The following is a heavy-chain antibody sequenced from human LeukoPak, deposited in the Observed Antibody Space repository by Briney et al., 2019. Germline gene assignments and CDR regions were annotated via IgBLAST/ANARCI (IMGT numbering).Heavy chain of an antibody. CDR1: GFTFSNYA. CDR2: ISGSGGSK. Sequence: GGSLRLSCAASGFTFSNYAMSWVRQAPGKGLEWVSDISGSGGSKYYADSVKGRFTISRDNSKNTLYLQMNSLRAEDTAVYYCAKDRRYQLPPSWFDPWGQGTLVTVSS. J-gene: IGHJ5*02. D-gene: IGHD2-2*01. CDR3: AKDRRYQLPPSWFDP. V-gene: IGHV3-23*01.